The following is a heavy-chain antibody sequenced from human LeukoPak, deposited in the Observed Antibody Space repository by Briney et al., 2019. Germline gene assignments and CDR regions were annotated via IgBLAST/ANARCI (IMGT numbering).Heavy chain of an antibody. CDR3: AKARRPSIAARRSNWFDP. D-gene: IGHD6-6*01. J-gene: IGHJ5*02. CDR2: INHSGST. V-gene: IGHV4-34*01. Sequence: SETLSLTSSVYGGSFIGYYWSWIRRPPGKGLEWSGEINHSGSTNYNPSLKIRVTISVDTSKNQFSLKLSSVTAADTAVYYCAKARRPSIAARRSNWFDPWGQGTLVTVSS. CDR1: GGSFIGYY.